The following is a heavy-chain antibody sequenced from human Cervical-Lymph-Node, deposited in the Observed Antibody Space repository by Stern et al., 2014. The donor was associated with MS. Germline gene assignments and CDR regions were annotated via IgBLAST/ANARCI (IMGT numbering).Heavy chain of an antibody. Sequence: EVQLVESGGGLVKPGGSLRLSCAASGLTFSDFTMHWVRQAPGRGLEWVSSISSSSSYIFYADSVKGRFTVSRDNAKNSLHLQMSSLRGDDTAVYYCWIAAPISGDDFDYWGQGTLVNVSS. V-gene: IGHV3-21*06. J-gene: IGHJ4*02. D-gene: IGHD2-21*01. CDR2: ISSSSSYI. CDR1: GLTFSDFT. CDR3: WIAAPISGDDFDY.